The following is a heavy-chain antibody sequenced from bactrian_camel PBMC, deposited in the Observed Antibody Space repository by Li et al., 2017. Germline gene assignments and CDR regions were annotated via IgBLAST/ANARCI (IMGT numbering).Heavy chain of an antibody. D-gene: IGHD7*01. V-gene: IGHV3S44*01. CDR3: AAGRLRGGRCGVMSGRFPDFAY. Sequence: DVQLVESGGGSVQAGGSLRLSCAASRYPTSSYCLGWFRQAPGKEREGVASVGGDSSPRYLDSVKGRFTISVDNAKNTLYLQMNSLEPEDTATYYCAAGRLRGGRCGVMSGRFPDFAYYGQGTQVTVS. CDR1: RYPTSSYC. J-gene: IGHJ6*01. CDR2: VGGDSSP.